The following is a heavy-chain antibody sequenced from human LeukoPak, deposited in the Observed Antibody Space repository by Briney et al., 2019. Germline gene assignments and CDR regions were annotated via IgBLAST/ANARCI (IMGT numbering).Heavy chain of an antibody. CDR3: ARNSYYYQNHDN. J-gene: IGHJ4*02. CDR2: IHSSGSA. V-gene: IGHV4-59*08. D-gene: IGHD3-10*01. Sequence: PSETLSLTCTVSGGSISDYYWSWLRQPPGKGLEWIGYIHSSGSANYKPSLKSRVTISVDTSKNQCSLKVSSVTAADTAKYYCARNSYYYQNHDNWGQGTLVTVSS. CDR1: GGSISDYY.